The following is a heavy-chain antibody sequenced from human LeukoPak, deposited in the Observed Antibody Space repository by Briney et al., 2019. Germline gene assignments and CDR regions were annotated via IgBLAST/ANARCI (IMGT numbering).Heavy chain of an antibody. CDR3: AREKYGDYGRRGYYNYIDV. CDR1: GVSIIRDY. J-gene: IGHJ6*03. Sequence: SETLSLTCFVSGVSIIRDYWSWIRQPPGKGLEWIGYMYYSGGTNYNPPLKSRVSISGDMSKNQFSLKVSSVTAADTAVYYCAREKYGDYGRRGYYNYIDVWGKGTTVTVSS. V-gene: IGHV4-59*01. D-gene: IGHD4-17*01. CDR2: MYYSGGT.